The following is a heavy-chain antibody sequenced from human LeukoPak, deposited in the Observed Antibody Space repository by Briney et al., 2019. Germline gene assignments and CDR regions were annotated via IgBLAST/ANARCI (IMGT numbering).Heavy chain of an antibody. J-gene: IGHJ1*01. V-gene: IGHV3-48*03. CDR1: GFTFSSYE. Sequence: GGSLRLSCAASGFTFSSYEMNWVRQAPGKELEWVSYISSSGSTIYYADSVKGRFTISRDNAKNTLYLQMNSLRAEDTAVYYCARDKNYYDSSGALPHWGQGTLVTVSS. CDR3: ARDKNYYDSSGALPH. D-gene: IGHD3-22*01. CDR2: ISSSGSTI.